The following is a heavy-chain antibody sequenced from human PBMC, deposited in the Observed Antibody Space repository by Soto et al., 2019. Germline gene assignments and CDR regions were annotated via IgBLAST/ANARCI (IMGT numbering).Heavy chain of an antibody. J-gene: IGHJ4*02. CDR1: GLTFNSAW. Sequence: EVPLVESGGALVKPGESLTLSWAASGLTFNSAWMTWVRQAPGKGRGGVGRIKSWTDGGRVDTAAPVKGRFTISRDDSKNTFYLQMNSLKSEDTAVYYCTTWRREKSCTSVSCYGDGAYWGQGTLVTVSS. D-gene: IGHD2-2*01. CDR2: IKSWTDGGRV. V-gene: IGHV3-15*02. CDR3: TTWRREKSCTSVSCYGDGAY.